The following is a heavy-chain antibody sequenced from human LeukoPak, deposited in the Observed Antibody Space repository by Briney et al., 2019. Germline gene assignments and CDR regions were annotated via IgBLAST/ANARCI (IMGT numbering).Heavy chain of an antibody. CDR1: GFSLNTSGVA. CDR2: IYWDDDK. CDR3: AHLRFLEWLLGFDP. J-gene: IGHJ5*02. D-gene: IGHD3-3*01. V-gene: IGHV2-5*02. Sequence: SGPTLVNPTQTLTLTCTFSGFSLNTSGVAVGWIRQPPGKALEWLGIIYWDDDKRYSPSVKSRLTLTKDTSKNQVVLTMTNMDPVDTATYYCAHLRFLEWLLGFDPWGQGTLVTVSS.